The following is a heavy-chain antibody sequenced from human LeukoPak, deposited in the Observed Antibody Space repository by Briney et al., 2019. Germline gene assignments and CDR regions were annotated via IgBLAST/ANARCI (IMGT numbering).Heavy chain of an antibody. Sequence: PSETLSLTCTVSGGSISSGSYYWGWIRQPPGKGLEWIGSIYYSGSTYYNPSLKSRVTISVDTSKNQFSLKLSSVTAADTAVYYCARRGYSYGPRSHFDYRGQGTLVTVSS. CDR1: GGSISSGSYY. J-gene: IGHJ4*02. CDR2: IYYSGST. CDR3: ARRGYSYGPRSHFDY. D-gene: IGHD5-18*01. V-gene: IGHV4-39*01.